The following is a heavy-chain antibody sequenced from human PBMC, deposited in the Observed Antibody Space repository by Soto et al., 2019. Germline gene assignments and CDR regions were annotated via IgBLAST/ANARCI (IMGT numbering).Heavy chain of an antibody. Sequence: QVQLQESGPGLVKPAETLSLTCSVSGASVTSGLYYWTWIRQPPGRGLEWRGFIYDGGGSNYSPSLRGRGTMSVDSSKNQFSLNLTSVTAADTAVYYCARADGREFDYDDVWGTRGDWFDPWGQGTLVTVSS. D-gene: IGHD3-16*01. CDR2: IYDGGGS. V-gene: IGHV4-61*01. CDR1: GASVTSGLYY. CDR3: ARADGREFDYDDVWGTRGDWFDP. J-gene: IGHJ5*02.